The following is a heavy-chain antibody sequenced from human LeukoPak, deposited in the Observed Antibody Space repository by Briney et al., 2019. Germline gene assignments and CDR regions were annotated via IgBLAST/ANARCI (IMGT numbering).Heavy chain of an antibody. V-gene: IGHV4-4*02. CDR1: GGSISSTNW. J-gene: IGHJ4*02. CDR3: AKDRDGSARYYTIFDY. D-gene: IGHD3-10*01. Sequence: SGTLSLTCGVSGGSISSTNWWTWVRQPPGEGLEWIGEVHLSGRTNYNPSLESRVTMSVDMSENHISLKLTSVTAADTAVYYCAKDRDGSARYYTIFDYWGQGTQVTVSS. CDR2: VHLSGRT.